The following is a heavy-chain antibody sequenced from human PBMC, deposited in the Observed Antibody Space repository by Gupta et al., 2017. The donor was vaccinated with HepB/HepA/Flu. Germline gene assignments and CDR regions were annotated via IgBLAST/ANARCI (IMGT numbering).Heavy chain of an antibody. D-gene: IGHD3-10*01. J-gene: IGHJ5*02. V-gene: IGHV3-66*01. CDR2: IYNDDNT. CDR1: GFTVSSNH. Sequence: EVQLVESGGGLVQPGESLRLSCAASGFTVSSNHMTWVRQAPGKGLEWVSVIYNDDNTYYADSVQGRFTISRDNSKSTLYLQMSSLRAEDTAVYYCTRADPGPNNWFEPWGQGTLVTVS. CDR3: TRADPGPNNWFEP.